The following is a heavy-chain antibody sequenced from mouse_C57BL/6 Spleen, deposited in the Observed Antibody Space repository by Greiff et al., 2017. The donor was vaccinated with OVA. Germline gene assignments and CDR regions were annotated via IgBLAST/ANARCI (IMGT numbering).Heavy chain of an antibody. CDR2: INPSNGGT. J-gene: IGHJ1*03. Sequence: QVQLQQPGTELVKPGASVKLSCKASGYTFTSYWMHWVKQRPGQGLEWIGNINPSNGGTNYNEKFKSKATLTVDKSSSTAYMQLSSLTSEDSAVYYSARVNWDGVYWYFDVWGTGTTVTVSS. CDR3: ARVNWDGVYWYFDV. CDR1: GYTFTSYW. D-gene: IGHD4-1*01. V-gene: IGHV1-53*01.